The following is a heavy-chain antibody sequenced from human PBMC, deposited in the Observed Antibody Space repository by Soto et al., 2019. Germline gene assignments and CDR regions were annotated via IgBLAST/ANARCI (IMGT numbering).Heavy chain of an antibody. J-gene: IGHJ4*02. CDR1: GFSISTYW. V-gene: IGHV3-7*05. CDR2: IKYDDSEK. Sequence: EVQLVESGGDLVQPGGSLRLSCAASGFSISTYWMGWVRQFPGKGLEWVANIKYDDSEKPYMDSVEGRFTISRDNAKNTLYLQMNRLRVDDTAVYYGAAWSRSHWFDYWGQGTLVTVSS. D-gene: IGHD1-1*01. CDR3: AAWSRSHWFDY.